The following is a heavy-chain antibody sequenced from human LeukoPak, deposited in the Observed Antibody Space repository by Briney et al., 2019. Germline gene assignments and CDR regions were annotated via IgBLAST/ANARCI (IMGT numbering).Heavy chain of an antibody. J-gene: IGHJ4*02. CDR3: ARISSSYDYDY. CDR1: GFTFSSYG. D-gene: IGHD6-6*01. CDR2: IWYDGSNK. Sequence: GGSLRLSCAASGFTFSSYGMHWVRQAPGRGLEWVAVIWYDGSNKYYADSVKGRFTISRDNSKNTLYLQMGSLRAEDMAVYYCARISSSYDYDYWGQGTLVTVSS. V-gene: IGHV3-33*01.